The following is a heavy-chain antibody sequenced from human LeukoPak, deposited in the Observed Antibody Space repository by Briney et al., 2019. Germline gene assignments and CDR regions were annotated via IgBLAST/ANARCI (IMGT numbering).Heavy chain of an antibody. CDR3: ARSYYYDSSGYYVGYYYYYYYMDV. J-gene: IGHJ6*03. V-gene: IGHV4-4*09. D-gene: IGHD3-22*01. CDR1: GCSISSYY. CDR2: IYTSGST. Sequence: SETLSLTCTVSGCSISSYYWSWIRQPPGKGLEWIGYIYTSGSTNYNPSLKSRVTISVDTSKNQFSLKLSSVTAADTAVYYCARSYYYDSSGYYVGYYYYYYYMDVWGKGTTVTVSS.